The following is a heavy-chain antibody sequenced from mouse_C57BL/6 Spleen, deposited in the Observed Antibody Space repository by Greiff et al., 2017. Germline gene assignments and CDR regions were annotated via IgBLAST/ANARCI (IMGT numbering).Heavy chain of an antibody. CDR3: ASPYEYDRGDYAMDY. J-gene: IGHJ4*01. CDR1: GFTFSSYG. Sequence: EVKLMESGGDLVKPGGSLKLSCAASGFTFSSYGMSWVRQTPDKRLEWVATISSGGSYTYYPDSVKGRFTISRDNAKNTLYLQMSSLKSEDTAMYYCASPYEYDRGDYAMDYWGQGTSVTVSS. CDR2: ISSGGSYT. D-gene: IGHD2-4*01. V-gene: IGHV5-6*01.